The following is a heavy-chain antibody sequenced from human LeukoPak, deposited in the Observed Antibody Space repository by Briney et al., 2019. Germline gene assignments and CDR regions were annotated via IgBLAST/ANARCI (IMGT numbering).Heavy chain of an antibody. V-gene: IGHV4-38-2*02. J-gene: IGHJ4*02. CDR1: GYSISSGYY. CDR3: ARDDHYLVPTDDFDY. D-gene: IGHD2-2*01. Sequence: PSETLSLTCTVSGYSISSGYYWGWIRQPPGKGLEWIGSIYHSGSTYYNPSLKSRVTISVDTSKNQFSLKLSSVTAADTAVYYCARDDHYLVPTDDFDYWGQGTLVTVSS. CDR2: IYHSGST.